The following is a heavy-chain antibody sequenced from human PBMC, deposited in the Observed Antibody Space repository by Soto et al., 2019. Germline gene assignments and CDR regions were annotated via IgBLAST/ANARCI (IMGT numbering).Heavy chain of an antibody. Sequence: GASVKVSCKASGGTFSSYAISWVRQAPGQGLEWMGGIIPIFGTANYAQKFQGRVTITADKSTSTAYMELSSLRSEDTAVYYCARADVVGEFLGYYYYAMDVWGLVTKVPVSS. D-gene: IGHD2-15*01. CDR3: ARADVVGEFLGYYYYAMDV. V-gene: IGHV1-69*06. CDR1: GGTFSSYA. CDR2: IIPIFGTA. J-gene: IGHJ6*02.